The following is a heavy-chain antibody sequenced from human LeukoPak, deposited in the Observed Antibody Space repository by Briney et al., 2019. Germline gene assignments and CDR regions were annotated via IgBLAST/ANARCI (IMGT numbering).Heavy chain of an antibody. V-gene: IGHV3-23*01. D-gene: IGHD1-26*01. CDR2: ISGSGGST. CDR3: AKGSIYSGSYAEYNWFDP. CDR1: GFTLSSYA. J-gene: IGHJ5*02. Sequence: GGSLRLSCAASGFTLSSYAMNWVRQAPGKGLEWVSAISGSGGSTYYADSVKGRFTISRDNSKNTLYLQMNSLRAEDTAVYYCAKGSIYSGSYAEYNWFDPWGQGTLVTVSS.